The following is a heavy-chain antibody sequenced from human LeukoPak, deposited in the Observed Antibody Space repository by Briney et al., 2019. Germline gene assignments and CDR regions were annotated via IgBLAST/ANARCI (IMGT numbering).Heavy chain of an antibody. CDR3: ARQGTPHGNFDY. CDR1: GFILSNYA. CDR2: LGTAGDT. D-gene: IGHD5-24*01. V-gene: IGHV3-13*01. Sequence: GGSLRLPCAASGFILSNYAMHWVRQPAGKGLEWVSALGTAGDTFYPGSVKGRFTISRDNAKKSLFLQMSSLRAEDTAIYYCARQGTPHGNFDYWGQGALVTVSS. J-gene: IGHJ4*02.